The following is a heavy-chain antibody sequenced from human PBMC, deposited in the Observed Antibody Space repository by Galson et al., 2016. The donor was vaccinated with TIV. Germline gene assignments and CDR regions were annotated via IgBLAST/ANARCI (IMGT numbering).Heavy chain of an antibody. J-gene: IGHJ4*02. V-gene: IGHV3-30-3*01. Sequence: SLRLSCAASGFSFSSHAMHWVRQAPGKGLEWMAFSAYPGGNKHTPDSVNGRFIRSRDDSKNILYLQMNSLRVEDKAIYYCARELRWRGPSYGHHSVFDHWGQGALVTVSA. D-gene: IGHD5-18*01. CDR1: GFSFSSHA. CDR3: ARELRWRGPSYGHHSVFDH. CDR2: SAYPGGNK.